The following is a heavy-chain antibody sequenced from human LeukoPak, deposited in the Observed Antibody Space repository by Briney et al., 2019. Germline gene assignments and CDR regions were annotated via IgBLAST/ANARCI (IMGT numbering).Heavy chain of an antibody. V-gene: IGHV3-15*01. CDR2: IKSNTDVGTT. CDR3: TTETDTAMAADY. CDR1: GFTFSNAW. Sequence: GGSLRLSCAASGFTFSNAWMSWVRQAPGKGLEWVGRIKSNTDVGTTDYAAPVKGRFTISRDDPKNTQYLQMNSLKTEDTAVYYCTTETDTAMAADYWGQGTLVTVSS. D-gene: IGHD5-18*01. J-gene: IGHJ4*02.